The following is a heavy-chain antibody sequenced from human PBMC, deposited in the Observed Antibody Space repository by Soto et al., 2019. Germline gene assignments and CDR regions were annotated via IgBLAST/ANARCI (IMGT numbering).Heavy chain of an antibody. CDR1: GGTFSSYT. CDR2: IIPILGIA. Sequence: QVQLVQSGAEVKKPGSSVKVSCKASGGTFSSYTISWVRQAPGKGLEWMGRIIPILGIANYAQKFQGRVTITADKSTSTAYMELSSLRSEDTAVYYCARADYYDSSGYSGWGQGTLVTVSS. CDR3: ARADYYDSSGYSG. J-gene: IGHJ4*02. D-gene: IGHD3-22*01. V-gene: IGHV1-69*02.